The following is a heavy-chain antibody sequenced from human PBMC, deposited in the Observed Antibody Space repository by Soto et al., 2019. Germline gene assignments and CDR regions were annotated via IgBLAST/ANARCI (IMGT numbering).Heavy chain of an antibody. Sequence: QHGGSLRLSCAASGFPFSSYCMHWVRQAPGKGLEWVAVIWYDGSNKYYADSVKGRFTISRDNSKNTLYLQMNSLRAEDTAVYYCARDGLRYCISTSCYHLSSDYYGMDVWGQGTTVTVSS. V-gene: IGHV3-33*01. D-gene: IGHD2-2*01. CDR3: ARDGLRYCISTSCYHLSSDYYGMDV. CDR1: GFPFSSYC. J-gene: IGHJ6*02. CDR2: IWYDGSNK.